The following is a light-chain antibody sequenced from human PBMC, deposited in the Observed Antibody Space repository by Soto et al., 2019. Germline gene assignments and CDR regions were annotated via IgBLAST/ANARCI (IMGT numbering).Light chain of an antibody. V-gene: IGLV1-47*02. CDR2: SNN. Sequence: QSVLTQPPSASETPGQRVTISCSGSSSNIGSNYVYWYQQLPGTAPKLLIYSNNQRPSGVPDRFSGSRSGTSASLAISGLRSEDEADYYCAAWDDSLSSVVFGGGTKLTVL. CDR1: SSNIGSNY. CDR3: AAWDDSLSSVV. J-gene: IGLJ2*01.